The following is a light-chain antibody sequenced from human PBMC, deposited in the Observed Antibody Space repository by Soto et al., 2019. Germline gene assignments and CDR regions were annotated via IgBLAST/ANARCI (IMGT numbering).Light chain of an antibody. J-gene: IGLJ2*01. Sequence: QAVVTQPPSVSGAPGQRVTISCTGSSSNIGAGYDVHWYQHLPGTVPKLLIYENNQRPSGVLDRFSGSKSGTSASLAITGLQAEDEADYYCQSYDSSLSGSVVFGGGTKLTVL. CDR1: SSNIGAGYD. CDR2: ENN. V-gene: IGLV1-40*01. CDR3: QSYDSSLSGSVV.